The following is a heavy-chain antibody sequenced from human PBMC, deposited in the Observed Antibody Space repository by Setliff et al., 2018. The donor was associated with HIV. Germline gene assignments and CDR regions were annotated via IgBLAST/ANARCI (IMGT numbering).Heavy chain of an antibody. CDR2: VYTSGST. J-gene: IGHJ4*02. CDR3: ARVLRGNPRD. Sequence: PSETLSLTCTVSGGSISSGTYYWSWIRQPAGKGLEWIGHVYTSGSTNYNPSLKSRVTISVDTSKNQFSLKLTSESAADTAVYYCARVLRGNPRDWGQGTLVTVSS. CDR1: GGSISSGTYY. D-gene: IGHD4-4*01. V-gene: IGHV4-61*09.